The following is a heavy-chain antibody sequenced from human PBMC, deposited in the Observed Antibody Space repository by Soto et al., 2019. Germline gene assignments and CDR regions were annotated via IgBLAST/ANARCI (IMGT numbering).Heavy chain of an antibody. D-gene: IGHD5-12*01. Sequence: QVQLVESGGGVVQPGRSLRLSCAASGFTFSNYGMHWVRQAPGKGLEWVAVIWYDGSNKYYADSVKGRFTISRDNSKNTLYLHMNSLRAEDTAVYYCAREGKDIVATVRPYYFDYWGQGTLVPVSS. V-gene: IGHV3-33*01. CDR3: AREGKDIVATVRPYYFDY. J-gene: IGHJ4*02. CDR2: IWYDGSNK. CDR1: GFTFSNYG.